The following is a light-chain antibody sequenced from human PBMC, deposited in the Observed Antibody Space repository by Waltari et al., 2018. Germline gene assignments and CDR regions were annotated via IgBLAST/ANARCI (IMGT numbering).Light chain of an antibody. Sequence: EIVMTKSPLSLPVTPGEPASISCRSSQSLLHSSGYNYLTWFLQKPGQSPQLLIYLGSIRASGVPDRFSGSGSGTDFTLKITRVEADDVGFYYCMQALESPSFGGGTKVEIK. CDR2: LGS. V-gene: IGKV2-28*01. CDR3: MQALESPS. CDR1: QSLLHSSGYNY. J-gene: IGKJ4*02.